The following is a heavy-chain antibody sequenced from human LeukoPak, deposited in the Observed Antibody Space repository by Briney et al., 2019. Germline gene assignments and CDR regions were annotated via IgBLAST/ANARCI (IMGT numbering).Heavy chain of an antibody. D-gene: IGHD4-11*01. Sequence: PGGSLRLSCAASAFTFSDYWMHWVRQAPGKGLVWVSRINPDGSSASYADSVKGRFTISRDNAKNTLYLQMNSLRAEDTAVYYCARFKVTVTSIPWGQGTLVTVSS. V-gene: IGHV3-74*01. J-gene: IGHJ5*02. CDR2: INPDGSSA. CDR3: ARFKVTVTSIP. CDR1: AFTFSDYW.